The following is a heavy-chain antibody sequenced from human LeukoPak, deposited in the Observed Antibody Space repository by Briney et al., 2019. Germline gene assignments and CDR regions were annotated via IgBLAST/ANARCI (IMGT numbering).Heavy chain of an antibody. CDR1: GFSLSSNW. D-gene: IGHD2-2*01. CDR2: IKQDGSEK. V-gene: IGHV3-7*01. J-gene: IGHJ5*02. Sequence: GGSLRLSCAASGFSLSSNWMSWVCHGPRKGLGWVGNIKQDGSEKYYVDSVKGRFTIPRDNAKNTLYLQMHSLRAEVTAVYYCARARLRVYCSSASCYQYNWFDPWGQGTLVTVSS. CDR3: ARARLRVYCSSASCYQYNWFDP.